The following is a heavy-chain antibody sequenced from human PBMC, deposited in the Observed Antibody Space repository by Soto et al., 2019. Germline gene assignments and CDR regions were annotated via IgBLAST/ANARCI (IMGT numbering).Heavy chain of an antibody. CDR1: GYSFTNYD. J-gene: IGHJ5*02. Sequence: ASVKVSCKASGYSFTNYDINWVRQAAGLGLEWMGWMNPTNGNTGYAQKLQGRVTMTTDTSTSTAYMELRSLRSDDTAVYYCARVGGRGYSYGFFNWFDPWGQGTLVTVSS. CDR2: MNPTNGNT. D-gene: IGHD5-18*01. CDR3: ARVGGRGYSYGFFNWFDP. V-gene: IGHV1-18*01.